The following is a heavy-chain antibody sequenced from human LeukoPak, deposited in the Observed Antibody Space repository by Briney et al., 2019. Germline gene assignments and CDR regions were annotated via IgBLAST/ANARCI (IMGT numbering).Heavy chain of an antibody. Sequence: SETLSLTRTVSGDSISSSSYYWGWIRQPPGKRLEWIGSIYYSGSTYYNPSLKSRVTISVDTSKNQFSLKLSSVTAADTAVYYCARHGYNHCNWGQGTLVTVSS. CDR3: ARHGYNHCN. CDR1: GDSISSSSYY. J-gene: IGHJ4*02. CDR2: IYYSGST. D-gene: IGHD1-1*01. V-gene: IGHV4-39*01.